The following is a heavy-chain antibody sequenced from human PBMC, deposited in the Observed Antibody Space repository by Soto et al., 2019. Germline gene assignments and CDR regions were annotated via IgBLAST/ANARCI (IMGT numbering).Heavy chain of an antibody. V-gene: IGHV5-51*01. CDR1: GYNFAGYW. D-gene: IGHD3-16*01. CDR3: ARREVPNRLGMDV. CDR2: IYPGDSDT. Sequence: PGESLKISCKGSGYNFAGYWIAWVRQMPGKGLELMGIIYPGDSDTRYSPSFQGQVTISADKSISTAYLQWSSLKASDTAMYYCARREVPNRLGMDVWGQGTTVTVSS. J-gene: IGHJ6*02.